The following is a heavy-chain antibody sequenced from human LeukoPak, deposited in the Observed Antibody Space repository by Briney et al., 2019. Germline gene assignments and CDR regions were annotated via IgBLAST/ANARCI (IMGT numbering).Heavy chain of an antibody. D-gene: IGHD3-3*01. J-gene: IGHJ4*02. V-gene: IGHV3-7*01. Sequence: GGSLRLSCAASGFTFSSYWMSWVRQAPGKGPEWVAHIKQDASQEYHVDSVKGRFTISRDNAKNSLYLQMNSLRAEDTAVYYCARGVVYPAWSGPHWSDYWGQGALVTVSS. CDR3: ARGVVYPAWSGPHWSDY. CDR1: GFTFSSYW. CDR2: IKQDASQE.